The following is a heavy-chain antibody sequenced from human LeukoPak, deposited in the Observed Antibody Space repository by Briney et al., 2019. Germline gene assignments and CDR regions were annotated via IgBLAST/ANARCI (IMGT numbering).Heavy chain of an antibody. CDR2: ISGSGGST. J-gene: IGHJ4*02. Sequence: GGTLRLSCAASGFTFSSYGMSWVRQAPGKGLEWVSAISGSGGSTYYADSVKGRFTISRDNSKNTLYLQMNSLRAEDTAVYYCAKWGDGYKYYFDYWGQGALVTVSS. D-gene: IGHD5-24*01. CDR3: AKWGDGYKYYFDY. CDR1: GFTFSSYG. V-gene: IGHV3-23*01.